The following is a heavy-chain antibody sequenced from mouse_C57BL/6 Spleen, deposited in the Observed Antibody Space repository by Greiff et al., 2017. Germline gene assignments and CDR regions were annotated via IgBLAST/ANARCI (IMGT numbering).Heavy chain of an antibody. J-gene: IGHJ2*01. CDR1: GYTFTSYW. CDR3: ARSNYGSNHYFDD. V-gene: IGHV1-7*01. D-gene: IGHD1-1*01. Sequence: QVQLKQSGAELAKPGASVKLSCKASGYTFTSYWMHWVKQRPGQGLEWIGYINPSSGYTKYNQKFKDKATLTADKSSSTAYMQLSSLTYEDSAVYYCARSNYGSNHYFDDWGQGTTLTVSS. CDR2: INPSSGYT.